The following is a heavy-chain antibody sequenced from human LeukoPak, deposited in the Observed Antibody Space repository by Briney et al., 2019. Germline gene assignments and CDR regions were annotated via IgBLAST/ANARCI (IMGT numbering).Heavy chain of an antibody. V-gene: IGHV4-59*01. CDR1: GVSISSYY. D-gene: IGHD3-22*01. CDR2: IYHSGST. Sequence: SETLSLTCTVSGVSISSYYWSWLRQPPGKGLEWIGYIYHSGSTKYNPSLKSRVTISVDTSKNQFSLKLSSVTAADTAVYYCAGGPGWYDSSVYYYYMDVWDKGTTVTVSS. J-gene: IGHJ6*03. CDR3: AGGPGWYDSSVYYYYMDV.